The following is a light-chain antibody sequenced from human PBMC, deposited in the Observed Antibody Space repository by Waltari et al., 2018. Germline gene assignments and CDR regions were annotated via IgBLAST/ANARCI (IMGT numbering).Light chain of an antibody. CDR2: RDD. CDR3: QSVDKTGSFS. Sequence: SSELTQPPSVSVSPGQTARITCSGPAFSTQHAYWYQQKSGQAPTLIMSRDDERPSGVPERFSGSGAGSIVTLTITGVRTEDEADYYCQSVDKTGSFSFGGGTRLTV. J-gene: IGLJ2*01. V-gene: IGLV3-25*02. CDR1: AFSTQH.